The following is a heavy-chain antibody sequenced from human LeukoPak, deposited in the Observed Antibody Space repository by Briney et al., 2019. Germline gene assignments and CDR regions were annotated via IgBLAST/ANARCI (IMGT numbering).Heavy chain of an antibody. D-gene: IGHD3-22*01. CDR3: ARATYYYDSSGLHYYYYYMDV. V-gene: IGHV1-69*06. CDR2: IITMFGTP. J-gene: IGHJ6*03. Sequence: SVKVSCKASGYTFTSYYMHWVRQAPGQGLEWMGEIITMFGTPNYAQKFQGRVTITADKSTSTAYMELSSLRSEDTAVYYCARATYYYDSSGLHYYYYYMDVWGKGTTVTVSS. CDR1: GYTFTSYY.